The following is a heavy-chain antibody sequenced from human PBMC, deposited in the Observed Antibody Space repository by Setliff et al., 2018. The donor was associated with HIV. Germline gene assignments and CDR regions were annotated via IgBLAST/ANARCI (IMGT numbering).Heavy chain of an antibody. CDR3: TRINVLQFLEWSAREGPFDY. Sequence: LDKTSETLSLTCSVSDDSISSGVYYWSWVRQFPGKGLEWIGYIYYSGSTFYNPSLKSRVSLSINTSKNQFSLNLNSVTAADTALYYCTRINVLQFLEWSAREGPFDYWGQGTPVTVSS. D-gene: IGHD3-3*01. CDR1: DDSISSGVYY. CDR2: IYYSGST. J-gene: IGHJ4*02. V-gene: IGHV4-31*03.